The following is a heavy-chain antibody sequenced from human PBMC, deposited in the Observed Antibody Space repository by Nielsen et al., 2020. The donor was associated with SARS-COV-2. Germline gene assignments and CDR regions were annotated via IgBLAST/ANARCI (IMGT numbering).Heavy chain of an antibody. CDR1: AFTFSTYW. D-gene: IGHD4-11*01. V-gene: IGHV3-74*01. J-gene: IGHJ4*02. CDR2: INSNGSST. CDR3: ARDKDYTFDY. Sequence: GGSLRLSCAASAFTFSTYWMHWVRQAPGKGLVWVSRINSNGSSTSYADSVKGRFTISRDNAKNTLYLQMNSLRSDDTAVYYCARDKDYTFDYWGQGTLVTVSS.